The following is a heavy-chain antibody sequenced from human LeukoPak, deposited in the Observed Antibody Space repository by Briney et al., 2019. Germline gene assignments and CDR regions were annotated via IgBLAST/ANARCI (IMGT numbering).Heavy chain of an antibody. CDR2: TYHSGST. CDR3: ARVGYGGNSGWYFDL. J-gene: IGHJ2*01. Sequence: SQTLSLTCAVSGGSISSGGYSWSWIRQPPGKGLEWIGYTYHSGSTYYNPSLKSRVTISVDRSKNQFSLKLSSVTAADTAVYYCARVGYGGNSGWYFDLWGRGTLVTVSS. V-gene: IGHV4-30-2*01. CDR1: GGSISSGGYS. D-gene: IGHD4-17*01.